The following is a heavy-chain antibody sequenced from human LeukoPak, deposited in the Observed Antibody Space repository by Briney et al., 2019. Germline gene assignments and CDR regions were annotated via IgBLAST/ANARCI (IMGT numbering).Heavy chain of an antibody. D-gene: IGHD3-10*01. CDR1: GFTFSNYW. Sequence: PGGSLRLSCAASGFTFSNYWMTWVRQAPGKGLQWEANIRQDGRDKYYADSVRGRFTLSRDNANNSLSLQMNSLRAEDTAVYYCAIDRGRGEDYRGQGTLVTVSS. J-gene: IGHJ4*02. CDR2: IRQDGRDK. CDR3: AIDRGRGEDY. V-gene: IGHV3-7*01.